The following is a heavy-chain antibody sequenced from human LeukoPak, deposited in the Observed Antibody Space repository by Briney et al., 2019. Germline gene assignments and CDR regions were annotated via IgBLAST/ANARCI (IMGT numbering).Heavy chain of an antibody. J-gene: IGHJ4*02. Sequence: SETLSLTCAVSGGSISSGGYSWSWIRQPPGKGLEWNGYIYHSGSTYYNPSLKSRVTISVDRSKNQFSLKLSSVTAADTAVYYCARGRGGYYYDSSGYYFDYWGQGTLVTVSS. CDR3: ARGRGGYYYDSSGYYFDY. CDR2: IYHSGST. D-gene: IGHD3-22*01. V-gene: IGHV4-30-2*01. CDR1: GGSISSGGYS.